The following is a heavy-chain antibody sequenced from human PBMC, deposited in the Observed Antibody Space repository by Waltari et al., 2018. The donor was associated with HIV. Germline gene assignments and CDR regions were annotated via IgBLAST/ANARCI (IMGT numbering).Heavy chain of an antibody. CDR3: ARAVRGGHGSSWLDP. Sequence: QVQLQESGPGLVKPSETLSLTCAVSGGSISSYNWWSWVRQPPGKGLEWIGEMYHSGSTNYTSALNSRVTISVDKTRTPFSLKLNSVTAADPAIYYCARAVRGGHGSSWLDPWGQGILVTVSS. V-gene: IGHV4-4*02. D-gene: IGHD2-15*01. J-gene: IGHJ5*02. CDR2: MYHSGST. CDR1: GGSISSYNW.